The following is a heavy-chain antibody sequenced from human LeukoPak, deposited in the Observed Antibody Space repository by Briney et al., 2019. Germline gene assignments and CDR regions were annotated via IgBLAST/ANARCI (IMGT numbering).Heavy chain of an antibody. V-gene: IGHV4-59*01. CDR1: GGSISSYY. J-gene: IGHJ4*02. CDR3: ARDFHVRYYDTGGYSY. Sequence: SETLSLTCTVSGGSISSYYWSWIRQPPGKGLEWIGNIYYSGSTNYNPSLKSRVTISVDTSKNQFSLKLSSVTAADTAVYYCARDFHVRYYDTGGYSYWGQGTLVTVSS. D-gene: IGHD3-22*01. CDR2: IYYSGST.